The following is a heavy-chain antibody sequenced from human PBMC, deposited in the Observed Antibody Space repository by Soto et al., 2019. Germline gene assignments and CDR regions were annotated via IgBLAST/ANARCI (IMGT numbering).Heavy chain of an antibody. D-gene: IGHD2-2*01. J-gene: IGHJ6*02. Sequence: PGGSLRLSCAASGFTFSSYAMSWVRQAPGKGLEWVSAISGSGGSTYYADSVKGRFTISRDNSKNTLYLQMNSLRAEDTAVYYCARDSRQSRGYYYGMDVWGQGTTVTVSS. CDR1: GFTFSSYA. CDR3: ARDSRQSRGYYYGMDV. CDR2: ISGSGGST. V-gene: IGHV3-23*01.